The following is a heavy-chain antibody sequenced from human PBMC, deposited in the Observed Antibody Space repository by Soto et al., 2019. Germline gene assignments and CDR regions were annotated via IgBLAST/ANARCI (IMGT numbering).Heavy chain of an antibody. J-gene: IGHJ6*03. CDR3: AREMVVAAKPQQHYYYYMDV. Sequence: GGSLRVPCAASGFTFSSYSMNWVRQAPGKGLEWVSYISSSSSTIYYADSVKGRFTISRDNAKNSLYLQMNSLRAEDTAVYYCAREMVVAAKPQQHYYYYMDVWGKGTTVTVSS. CDR2: ISSSSSTI. D-gene: IGHD2-15*01. V-gene: IGHV3-48*01. CDR1: GFTFSSYS.